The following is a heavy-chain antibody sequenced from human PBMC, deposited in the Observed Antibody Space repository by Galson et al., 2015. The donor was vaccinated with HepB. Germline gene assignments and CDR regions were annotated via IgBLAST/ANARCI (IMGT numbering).Heavy chain of an antibody. CDR3: AKDWLGSGWRTTYFDY. Sequence: SLRLSCAASGFTFSSYAMSWVRQAPGKGLEWVSAISGSGGSTYYADSVKGRFTISRDNSKNTLYLQMNSLRAEDTAVYYCAKDWLGSGWRTTYFDYWGQGTLVTVSS. J-gene: IGHJ4*02. V-gene: IGHV3-23*01. D-gene: IGHD6-19*01. CDR2: ISGSGGST. CDR1: GFTFSSYA.